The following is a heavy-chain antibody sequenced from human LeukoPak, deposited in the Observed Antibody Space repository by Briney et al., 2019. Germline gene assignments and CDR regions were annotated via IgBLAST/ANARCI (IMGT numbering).Heavy chain of an antibody. CDR2: IYSGGST. CDR3: ARVVGYYGSGSYYNPDAFDI. J-gene: IGHJ3*02. D-gene: IGHD3-10*01. Sequence: PGGSLRLSCAASGFTFSTYWMSWVRQAPGKGLEWVSVIYSGGSTYYADSVKGRFTISRDNSKNTLYLQMNSLRAEDTAVYYCARVVGYYGSGSYYNPDAFDIWGQGTMVTVSS. CDR1: GFTFSTYW. V-gene: IGHV3-53*01.